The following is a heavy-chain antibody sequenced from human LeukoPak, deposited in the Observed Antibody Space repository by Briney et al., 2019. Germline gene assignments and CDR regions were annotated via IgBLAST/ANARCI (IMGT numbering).Heavy chain of an antibody. D-gene: IGHD4-17*01. CDR2: INSDGSST. V-gene: IGHV3-74*01. J-gene: IGHJ4*02. CDR1: GFTFSSYW. Sequence: GGPLRLSCAASGFTFSSYWMHWVRQAPGKGLVWVSRINSDGSSTSYADSVKGRFTISRDNAKNTLYLQMNSLRAEDTAVYYCALDYGEMLFDYWGQGTLVTVSS. CDR3: ALDYGEMLFDY.